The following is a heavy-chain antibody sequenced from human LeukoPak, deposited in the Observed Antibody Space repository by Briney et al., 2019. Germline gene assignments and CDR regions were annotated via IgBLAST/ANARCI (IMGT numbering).Heavy chain of an antibody. CDR3: ARESPREIPFDY. Sequence: SSVTVSCKASGYTFTSYYMHWVRQAPGQGLEWMGIINPSGGRTSYAQKFQGRVTMTRDTSTSTVYMELSSLRSEDTAVYYCARESPREIPFDYWGQGTLVTVSS. CDR2: INPSGGRT. CDR1: GYTFTSYY. V-gene: IGHV1-46*01. J-gene: IGHJ4*02.